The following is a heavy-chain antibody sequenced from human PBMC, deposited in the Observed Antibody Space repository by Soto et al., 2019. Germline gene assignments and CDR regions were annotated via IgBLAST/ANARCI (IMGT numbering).Heavy chain of an antibody. Sequence: PGESLKISCKGSGYSFTSYWIGWVRQMPGKGLEWMGIIYPGDSDTRYSPSFQGQVTISADKSISTAYLQWSSLKASDTAMYYCARQFYYYDSSGYDYSWDYYYYYGMDVWGQGTTVPVSS. CDR1: GYSFTSYW. CDR3: ARQFYYYDSSGYDYSWDYYYYYGMDV. V-gene: IGHV5-51*01. CDR2: IYPGDSDT. D-gene: IGHD3-22*01. J-gene: IGHJ6*02.